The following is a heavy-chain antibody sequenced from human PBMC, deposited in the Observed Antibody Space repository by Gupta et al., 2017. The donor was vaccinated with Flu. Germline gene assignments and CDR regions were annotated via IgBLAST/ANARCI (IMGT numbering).Heavy chain of an antibody. V-gene: IGHV4-34*01. Sequence: RQPPGKGLEWIGEINHSGSTNYNPSLKSRVTISVDTSKNQFSLKLSSVTAADTAVYYCARGPRSTPSSWYWEAMGYYFDYWGQGTLVTVSS. CDR2: INHSGST. CDR3: ARGPRSTPSSWYWEAMGYYFDY. D-gene: IGHD6-13*01. J-gene: IGHJ4*02.